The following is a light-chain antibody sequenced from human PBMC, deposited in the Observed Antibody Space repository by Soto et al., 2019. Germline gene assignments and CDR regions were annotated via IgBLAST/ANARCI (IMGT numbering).Light chain of an antibody. J-gene: IGLJ2*01. Sequence: QSVLTQPASVSGSPGQSITISCTGTSRDIGAFNYVSWYQQHPDKAPKLLISEVNNRPSGVSHRFSGSKSGNTASLTISGLQPADEADYYCSSYTNSGTYVFFGGGTQLTVL. CDR2: EVN. V-gene: IGLV2-14*03. CDR1: SRDIGAFNY. CDR3: SSYTNSGTYVF.